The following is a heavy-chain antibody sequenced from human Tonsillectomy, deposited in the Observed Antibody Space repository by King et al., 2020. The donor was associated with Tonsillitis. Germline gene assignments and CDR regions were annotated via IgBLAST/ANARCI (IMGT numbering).Heavy chain of an antibody. CDR3: ARVPHYYYDSSGYYYYGMDV. CDR1: GGSISSYY. D-gene: IGHD3-22*01. CDR2: IYYSGST. Sequence: QLQESGPGLVKPSETLSLICTVSGGSISSYYWSWIRQPPGKGLEWIGYIYYSGSTNYNPSLKSRVTISVDTSKNQFSLKLSSVTTADTAVYYCARVPHYYYDSSGYYYYGMDVWGQGTTVTVSS. J-gene: IGHJ6*02. V-gene: IGHV4-59*01.